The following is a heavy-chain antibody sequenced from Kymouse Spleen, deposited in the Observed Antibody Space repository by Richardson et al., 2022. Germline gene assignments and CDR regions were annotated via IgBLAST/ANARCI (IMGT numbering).Heavy chain of an antibody. CDR2: IYYSGST. CDR3: ARKTTRRDGYNFDY. V-gene: IGHV4-39*01. Sequence: QLQLQESGPGLVKPSETLSLTCTVSGGSISSSSYYWGWIRQPPGKGLEWIGSIYYSGSTYYNPSLKSRVTISVDTSKNQFSLKLSSVTAADTAVYYCARKTTRRDGYNFDYWGQGTLVTVSS. CDR1: GGSISSSSYY. J-gene: IGHJ4*02. D-gene: IGHD5-24*01.